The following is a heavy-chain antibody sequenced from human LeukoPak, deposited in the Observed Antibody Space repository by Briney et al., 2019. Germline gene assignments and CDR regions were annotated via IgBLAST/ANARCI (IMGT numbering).Heavy chain of an antibody. CDR2: INPNSGDT. D-gene: IGHD1-14*01. CDR1: GYTFTAYY. Sequence: ASVKVSCKASGYTFTAYYMHWVRQAPGQALEWVGRINPNSGDTNYAQKFQGRVTMIRDTSISTVYMELTGLRSDDTAVYYCARDVSGISSATDTFDMWGQGTVVTVSS. CDR3: ARDVSGISSATDTFDM. J-gene: IGHJ3*02. V-gene: IGHV1-2*06.